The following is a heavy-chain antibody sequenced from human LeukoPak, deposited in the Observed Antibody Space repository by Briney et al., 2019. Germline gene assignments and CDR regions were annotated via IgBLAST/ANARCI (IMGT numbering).Heavy chain of an antibody. J-gene: IGHJ1*01. D-gene: IGHD5-18*01. Sequence: GASVTVSCKASGYTFAGYHVHRVRQAPGQGLEWMGWINPNSGGTNSAQKCQGRVTMTRDTSISTAYMELSGLTSDDTAIYYCTRDRPYTATMCFAIWGQGTLVTVSS. CDR2: INPNSGGT. V-gene: IGHV1-2*02. CDR3: TRDRPYTATMCFAI. CDR1: GYTFAGYH.